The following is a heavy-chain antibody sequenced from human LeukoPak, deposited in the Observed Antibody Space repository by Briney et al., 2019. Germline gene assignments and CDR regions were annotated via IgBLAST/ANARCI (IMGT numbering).Heavy chain of an antibody. Sequence: QPGGSLRLSCAVSGFSISKYWMDWVRQAPGKGPVWVSHLNGDGRTTYADSVKGRFTISRDNAKNTLYLQMDSLRAEDTAVYYCVWENNGIDYWGQGTLVTVSS. D-gene: IGHD1-14*01. V-gene: IGHV3-74*03. CDR3: VWENNGIDY. CDR1: GFSISKYW. J-gene: IGHJ4*02. CDR2: LNGDGRT.